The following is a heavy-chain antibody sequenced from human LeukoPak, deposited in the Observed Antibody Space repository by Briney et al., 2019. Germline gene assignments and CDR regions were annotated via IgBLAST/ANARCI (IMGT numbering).Heavy chain of an antibody. J-gene: IGHJ4*02. CDR1: GFTFSSYS. V-gene: IGHV3-21*01. Sequence: KTGGSLRLSCAASGFTFSSYSMNWVRQAPGKGLEWVSSISSSSSYIYYADSVKGRFTISRDNAKDSLYLQMNSLRAEDTAVYYRAREPFTTKWELTVWYYFDYWGQGTQVTVSS. CDR3: AREPFTTKWELTVWYYFDY. CDR2: ISSSSSYI. D-gene: IGHD1-26*01.